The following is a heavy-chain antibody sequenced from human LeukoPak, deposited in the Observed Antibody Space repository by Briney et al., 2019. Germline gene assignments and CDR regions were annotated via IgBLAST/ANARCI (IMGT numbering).Heavy chain of an antibody. CDR3: VRFGVNYDMDV. CDR2: IHYSGRA. V-gene: IGHV4-59*01. Sequence: SETLSLTCTVSGGSITYSYWSWFRQPPGKGLEWIGQIHYSGRADYNPSLKSRITMSVDTSRNQISLKLSSVTAADTAIYYCVRFGVNYDMDVWGQGTTVTVFS. D-gene: IGHD3-16*01. J-gene: IGHJ6*02. CDR1: GGSITYSY.